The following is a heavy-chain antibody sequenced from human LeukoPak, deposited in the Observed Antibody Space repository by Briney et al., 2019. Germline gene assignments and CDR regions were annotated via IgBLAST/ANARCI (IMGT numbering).Heavy chain of an antibody. CDR2: MNPNSSNT. CDR1: GYTFTSYD. V-gene: IGHV1-8*01. J-gene: IGHJ6*02. D-gene: IGHD3-10*01. CDR3: ARVVLWFGELPYYGMDV. Sequence: ASVKVSCKASGYTFTSYDINWVRQATGQGLEWRGWMNPNSSNTGYAQKFQGRVTMTRNTSISTAYMELSSLRPEDTAVYYCARVVLWFGELPYYGMDVWGQGTTVTVSS.